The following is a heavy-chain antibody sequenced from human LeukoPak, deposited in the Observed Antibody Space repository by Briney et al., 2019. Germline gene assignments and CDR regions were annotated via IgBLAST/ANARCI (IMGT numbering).Heavy chain of an antibody. Sequence: GGSLRLSCAASGFTFSNYAMSWVRQAPGKGLEWGSSISGSGANTYYADSVKGRFTISRDNSKNTLYLQMNSLRAEDTAVYYCAKDQLTTVTTSFDYWGQGTLVTVSS. CDR2: ISGSGANT. V-gene: IGHV3-23*01. D-gene: IGHD4-11*01. CDR3: AKDQLTTVTTSFDY. J-gene: IGHJ4*02. CDR1: GFTFSNYA.